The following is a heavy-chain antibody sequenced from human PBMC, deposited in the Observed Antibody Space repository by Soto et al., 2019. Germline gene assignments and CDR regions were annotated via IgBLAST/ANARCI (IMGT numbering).Heavy chain of an antibody. J-gene: IGHJ5*02. CDR3: VRDGHCITTSCYGNWFDP. CDR1: GGTFSSYA. V-gene: IGHV1-69*06. Sequence: GGSVKVSCKASGGTFSSYAISWLRQAPGQGLEWMGGIIPIFGTANYAQKFQGRVTITADKSTSTAYMELSSLRSEDTAVYYCVRDGHCITTSCYGNWFDPWGQGTLVTVSS. CDR2: IIPIFGTA. D-gene: IGHD2-2*01.